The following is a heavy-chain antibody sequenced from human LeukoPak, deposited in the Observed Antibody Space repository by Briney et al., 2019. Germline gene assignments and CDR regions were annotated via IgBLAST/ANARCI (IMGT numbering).Heavy chain of an antibody. J-gene: IGHJ5*02. D-gene: IGHD3-16*01. Sequence: SGGSLRLSCAASGFAFSRNGMHWVRQAPGKGLEWVAVISCDGSNKYYADSVKGRFTISRDNSKNTLYLQMNSLRADDTAVYYCAKAGGRLMSPFDPWGQGTLVTVSS. V-gene: IGHV3-30*18. CDR1: GFAFSRNG. CDR3: AKAGGRLMSPFDP. CDR2: ISCDGSNK.